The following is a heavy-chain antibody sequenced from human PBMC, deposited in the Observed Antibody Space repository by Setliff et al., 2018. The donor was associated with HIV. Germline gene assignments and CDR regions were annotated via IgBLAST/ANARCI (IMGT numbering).Heavy chain of an antibody. CDR3: ASGYWWEGGVDY. CDR1: GGSISSGSYY. CDR2: IYTSGST. J-gene: IGHJ4*02. V-gene: IGHV4-61*02. Sequence: SETLSLTCTVSGGSISSGSYYWSWIRQPAGKGLEWIGRIYTSGSTNYNPSLKSRVTISVDTSKNQFSLKLSSVTAADTAVYYCASGYWWEGGVDYGGQGTLVTVSS. D-gene: IGHD1-26*01.